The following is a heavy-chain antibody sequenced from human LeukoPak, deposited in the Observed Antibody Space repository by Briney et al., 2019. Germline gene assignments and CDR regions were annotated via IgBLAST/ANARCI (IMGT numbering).Heavy chain of an antibody. Sequence: ASVKVSCKASGYTFTGYYMHWVRQAPGQGLEWMGWINPNSGGTNYAQKFQGRVTMTRDTSISTAYMELSRLRSDDTAVYYCARAGSDGGNYYYYMDVWGKGTTVTVSS. CDR3: ARAGSDGGNYYYYMDV. V-gene: IGHV1-2*02. D-gene: IGHD4-23*01. CDR1: GYTFTGYY. CDR2: INPNSGGT. J-gene: IGHJ6*03.